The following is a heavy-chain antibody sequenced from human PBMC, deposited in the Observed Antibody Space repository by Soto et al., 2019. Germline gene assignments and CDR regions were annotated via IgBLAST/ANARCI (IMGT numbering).Heavy chain of an antibody. D-gene: IGHD6-13*01. V-gene: IGHV1-8*01. Sequence: GASVKVSCKASGYTFTSYDINWVRQATGQGLEWMGWMNPNSGNTGYAQKFQGRVTMTRNTSISTAYMELSSLRSEDTAVYYCARVLSKQQLVREDVNNWFDPWGQGTLVTVSS. CDR3: ARVLSKQQLVREDVNNWFDP. CDR2: MNPNSGNT. CDR1: GYTFTSYD. J-gene: IGHJ5*02.